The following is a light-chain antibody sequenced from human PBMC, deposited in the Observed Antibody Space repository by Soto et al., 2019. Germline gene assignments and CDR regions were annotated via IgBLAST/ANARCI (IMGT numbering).Light chain of an antibody. J-gene: IGKJ4*01. CDR1: QTIDTY. CDR3: QQYRHWPLT. CDR2: GAS. V-gene: IGKV3-15*01. Sequence: EIVMTQSPATLSVSPGESATLSCRASQTIDTYFAWYQQTPGQAPRLLIYGASTRATGIPARFSGSGSGTEFTLTISSLQSEDFAVYYCQQYRHWPLTFGGGTKVEIK.